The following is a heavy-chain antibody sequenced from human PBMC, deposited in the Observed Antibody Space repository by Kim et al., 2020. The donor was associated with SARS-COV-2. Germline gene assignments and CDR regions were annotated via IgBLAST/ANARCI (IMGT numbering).Heavy chain of an antibody. D-gene: IGHD6-19*01. J-gene: IGHJ4*02. V-gene: IGHV1-3*01. CDR3: ATAPDYSSGWLLDS. Sequence: SQKFQGRVTITRDTSASTDYMELSSLRSEDTAVYYCATAPDYSSGWLLDSWGQGTLVTVSS.